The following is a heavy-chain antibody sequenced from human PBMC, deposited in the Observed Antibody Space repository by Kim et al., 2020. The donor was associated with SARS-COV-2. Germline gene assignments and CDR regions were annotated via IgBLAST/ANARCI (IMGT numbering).Heavy chain of an antibody. J-gene: IGHJ4*02. CDR2: IIPIFGTA. D-gene: IGHD6-13*01. Sequence: SVKVSCKASGGTFSSYAISWVRQAPGQGLEWMGGIIPIFGTANYAQKFQGRVTITADESTSTAYMELSSLRSEDTAVYYCAREVGIAAELGYWGQGTLVTVSS. CDR3: AREVGIAAELGY. V-gene: IGHV1-69*13. CDR1: GGTFSSYA.